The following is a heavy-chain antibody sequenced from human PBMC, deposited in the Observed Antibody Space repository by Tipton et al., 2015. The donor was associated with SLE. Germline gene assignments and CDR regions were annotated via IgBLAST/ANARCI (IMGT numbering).Heavy chain of an antibody. Sequence: TLSLTCTVSGGSINNYYWSWIRQPPGKGLEWIGYIYYSGSTNYNPSLKSRVTISADTSQNQFSLRLNSVTAADTAVYYCACRLAARRSPLIPFDYWGQGNLVIVSS. J-gene: IGHJ4*02. V-gene: IGHV4-59*12. CDR2: IYYSGST. CDR3: ACRLAARRSPLIPFDY. CDR1: GGSINNYY. D-gene: IGHD6-6*01.